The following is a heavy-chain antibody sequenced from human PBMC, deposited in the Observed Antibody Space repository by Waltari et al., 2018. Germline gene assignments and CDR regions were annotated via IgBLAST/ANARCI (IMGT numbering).Heavy chain of an antibody. CDR3: ARPGDDSWSAFHI. CDR1: GGSISTYY. CDR2: IYYSGST. D-gene: IGHD3-3*01. Sequence: QVQLQESGPGLVKPSETLSLTCTVSGGSISTYYWSWIRQPPGKGLEWIGYIYYSGSTNDNPSLKSRVTMLVDTSKNQFSLKLSSVTAADTAVYYCARPGDDSWSAFHIWGQGTMVTVSS. J-gene: IGHJ3*02. V-gene: IGHV4-59*08.